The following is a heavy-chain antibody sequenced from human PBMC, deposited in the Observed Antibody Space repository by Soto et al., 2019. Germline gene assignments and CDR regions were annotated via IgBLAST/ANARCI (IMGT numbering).Heavy chain of an antibody. CDR1: GFTFSSYG. V-gene: IGHV3-33*01. CDR3: ARDRVGATSYFDS. J-gene: IGHJ4*02. D-gene: IGHD1-26*01. Sequence: QVQLVESGGGVVQPGRSLRLSCAASGFTFSSYGMHWVRQAPGKGLEWVAVIWYDGSNKYYADSVKGRFTISRDNSKNTLYLQMNSLRAEDTAVYYCARDRVGATSYFDSWGQGTLVTVSS. CDR2: IWYDGSNK.